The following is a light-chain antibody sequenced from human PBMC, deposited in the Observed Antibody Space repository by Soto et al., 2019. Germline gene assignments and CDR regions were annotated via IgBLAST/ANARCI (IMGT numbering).Light chain of an antibody. V-gene: IGKV3-20*01. CDR1: QSVSNKY. CDR3: NQYGSSWT. Sequence: EIVLTQSPGTLSLSPGERATLSCRASQSVSNKYLAWYQQKPGQAPRLLIYGASNRATGISDRFRGSGSGTNFTITISKLEHVDVSVYHCNQYGSSWTFGQGTKVDIK. CDR2: GAS. J-gene: IGKJ1*01.